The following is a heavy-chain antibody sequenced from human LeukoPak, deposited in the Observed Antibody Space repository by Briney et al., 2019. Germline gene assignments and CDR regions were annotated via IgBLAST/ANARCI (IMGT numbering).Heavy chain of an antibody. D-gene: IGHD3-9*01. CDR2: ISYDGSNK. J-gene: IGHJ6*02. CDR3: AKDALDLSYCYYGMDV. CDR1: GFTFSSYG. Sequence: GGSLRLSCAASGFTFSSYGMHWVRQAPGKGLEWVAVISYDGSNKYYADSVKGRFTISRDNSKNTLYLQMNSLRAEDTAVYYCAKDALDLSYCYYGMDVWGQGTTVTVSS. V-gene: IGHV3-30*18.